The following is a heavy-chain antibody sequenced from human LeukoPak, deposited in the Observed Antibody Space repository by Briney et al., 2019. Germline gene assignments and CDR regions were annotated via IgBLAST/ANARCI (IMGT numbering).Heavy chain of an antibody. Sequence: ASVKVSCKASGYTFTNYYIHWVRQAPGQGLEWMGIINPSGGSTRLAQKFQGRVTMTRDMSTGTVYMDLSTLRSEDTAVYYCTRDQNYDYDAFDIWGQGTMVTVSS. CDR2: INPSGGST. CDR1: GYTFTNYY. V-gene: IGHV1-46*01. J-gene: IGHJ3*02. D-gene: IGHD5-12*01. CDR3: TRDQNYDYDAFDI.